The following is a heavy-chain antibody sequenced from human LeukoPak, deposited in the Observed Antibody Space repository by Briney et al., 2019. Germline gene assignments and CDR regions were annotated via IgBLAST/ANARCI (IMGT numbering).Heavy chain of an antibody. CDR2: INWNGGSI. J-gene: IGHJ6*03. CDR1: GFTFGDYP. Sequence: GGSLRLSCVASGFTFGDYPMHWVRQVPGKGLEWVSGINWNGGSIGYADSVKGRFTISRDNAKNSLYLQMNSLRAEDTALYYCAKDGRFSGSPYFYYMDVWGKGTMITVS. CDR3: AKDGRFSGSPYFYYMDV. D-gene: IGHD1-26*01. V-gene: IGHV3-9*01.